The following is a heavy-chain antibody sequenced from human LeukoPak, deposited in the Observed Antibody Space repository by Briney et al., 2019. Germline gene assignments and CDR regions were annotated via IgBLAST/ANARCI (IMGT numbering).Heavy chain of an antibody. CDR3: ARDSATFGAGSFYLPDY. Sequence: ASVKVSCKASGYTFRSYGISWVRQAPGQGLEWMGWISIYNGNTHYVESLQGRVTMTADTSTSTAYMELRSLRFDDTAVYFCARDSATFGAGSFYLPDYWGQGTLVTVSS. J-gene: IGHJ4*02. D-gene: IGHD3-10*01. CDR1: GYTFRSYG. CDR2: ISIYNGNT. V-gene: IGHV1-18*01.